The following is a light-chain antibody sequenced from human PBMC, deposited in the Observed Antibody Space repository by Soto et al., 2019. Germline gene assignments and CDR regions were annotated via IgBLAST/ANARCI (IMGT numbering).Light chain of an antibody. V-gene: IGKV3-20*01. CDR3: QQYGSSPFWT. Sequence: EIVLTQSPGTLSLSPGERATLSCRASQSVSSSYLAWYQQKPGQAPRLLIYGASSRATGIPDRFSGSGSGTDFILTISRLEPEDFAVYYCQQYGSSPFWTFGQGTKVEIK. J-gene: IGKJ1*01. CDR1: QSVSSSY. CDR2: GAS.